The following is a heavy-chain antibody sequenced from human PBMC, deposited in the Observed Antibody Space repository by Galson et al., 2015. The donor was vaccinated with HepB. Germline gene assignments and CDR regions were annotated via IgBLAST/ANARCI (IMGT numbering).Heavy chain of an antibody. CDR1: GYTFTSYA. CDR2: INAGNGNT. D-gene: IGHD6-13*01. CDR3: ARDPTHIAAAGTSGDY. Sequence: SVKVSCKASGYTFTSYAMHWVRQAPGQRPEWMGWINAGNGNTKYSQKFQGRVTITRDTSASTAYMELSSLRSEDTAVYYCARDPTHIAAAGTSGDYWGQGTLVTVSS. V-gene: IGHV1-3*01. J-gene: IGHJ4*02.